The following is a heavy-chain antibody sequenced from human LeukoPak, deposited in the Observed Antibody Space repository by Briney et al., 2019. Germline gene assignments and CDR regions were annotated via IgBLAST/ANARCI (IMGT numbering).Heavy chain of an antibody. Sequence: SETLSLTCTVSGGSISSYYWSWIRQPPGKGLEWIGYIYYSGSTNYNPSLKSRVTMSVDTSKNQFSLKLSSVTAADTAVYYCAGEYYDFWSGHIDYWGQGTLVTVSS. CDR3: AGEYYDFWSGHIDY. CDR1: GGSISSYY. V-gene: IGHV4-59*01. J-gene: IGHJ4*02. D-gene: IGHD3-3*01. CDR2: IYYSGST.